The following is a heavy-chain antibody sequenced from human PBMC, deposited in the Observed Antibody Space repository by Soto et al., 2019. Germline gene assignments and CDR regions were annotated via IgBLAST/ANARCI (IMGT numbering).Heavy chain of an antibody. CDR3: AGYYGSGSYNYYFDY. CDR2: IYYSGST. D-gene: IGHD3-10*01. J-gene: IGHJ4*02. CDR1: GGSISSSSYY. Sequence: SETLSLTCTVSGGSISSSSYYWGWIRQPPGKGLEWIGSIYYSGSTYYNPSLKSRVTISVDTSKNQFSLKLSSVTAADTAVYYCAGYYGSGSYNYYFDYWGQGTLVTVSS. V-gene: IGHV4-39*01.